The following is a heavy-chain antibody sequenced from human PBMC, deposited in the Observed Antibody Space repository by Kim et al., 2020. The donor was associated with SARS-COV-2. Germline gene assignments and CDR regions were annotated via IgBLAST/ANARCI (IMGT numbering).Heavy chain of an antibody. D-gene: IGHD6-13*01. Sequence: SVKVSCKASGGTFSSYAISWVRQAPGQGLEWMGRIIPILGIANYAQKFQGRVTITADKSTSTAYMELSSLRSEDTAVYYCARVGSSSPRFPELGAFDIWGQGTMVTVSS. CDR3: ARVGSSSPRFPELGAFDI. CDR1: GGTFSSYA. CDR2: IIPILGIA. V-gene: IGHV1-69*04. J-gene: IGHJ3*02.